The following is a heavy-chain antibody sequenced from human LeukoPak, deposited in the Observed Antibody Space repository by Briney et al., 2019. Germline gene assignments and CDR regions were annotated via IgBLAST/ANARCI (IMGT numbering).Heavy chain of an antibody. CDR2: LFYDGTT. V-gene: IGHV4-39*07. CDR1: GGSINDPNYY. D-gene: IGHD3-10*01. Sequence: PSETLSLTCNVFGGSINDPNYYWGWIRQSPGKELEWIGSLFYDGTTYYNPSLKSRVTISVDTSKNQSSLKLSSVTAADTAVYYCARRGLADAFDIWGQGTMVTVSS. CDR3: ARRGLADAFDI. J-gene: IGHJ3*02.